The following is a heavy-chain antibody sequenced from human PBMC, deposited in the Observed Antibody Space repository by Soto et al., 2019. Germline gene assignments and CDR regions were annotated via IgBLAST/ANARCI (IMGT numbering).Heavy chain of an antibody. J-gene: IGHJ4*02. CDR2: IYHSGST. V-gene: IGHV4-4*02. Sequence: SETLSLTRAVSGGSIISDYWWSWVRQPPGKGLEWIGEIYHSGSTNYSPSLRSRVTISVDKSKNQFSLKLSSVAAADTAVYYCARVPLIVRGVPLDYWGQGILVTVSS. CDR3: ARVPLIVRGVPLDY. CDR1: GGSIISDYW. D-gene: IGHD3-10*01.